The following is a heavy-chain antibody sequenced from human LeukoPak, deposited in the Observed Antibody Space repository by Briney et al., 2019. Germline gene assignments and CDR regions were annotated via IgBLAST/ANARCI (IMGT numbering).Heavy chain of an antibody. CDR1: GYTCTGYY. V-gene: IGHV1-2*02. J-gene: IGHJ4*02. CDR3: ARGRPELELIDS. CDR2: INPNSGGT. D-gene: IGHD1-7*01. Sequence: ASVKVSCKASGYTCTGYYMHWVRQAPGQGLEWMGWINPNSGGTNYAQKFQVRVTMTRDTSISTAYMELSRLRSDDTAVYYCARGRPELELIDSWGQGTLVTVSS.